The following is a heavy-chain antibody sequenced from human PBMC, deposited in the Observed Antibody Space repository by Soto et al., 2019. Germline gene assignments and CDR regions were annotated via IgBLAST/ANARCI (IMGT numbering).Heavy chain of an antibody. V-gene: IGHV4-39*01. CDR2: IYYSGST. Sequence: QLQLQESGPGLVKPSETLSLTCTVSGGSISSSSYYWGWIRQPPGKGLEWIGSIYYSGSTYYNPSLKSRVTISVDTSKNQFSLKLSSMTAADTAVYYCARHWGRKVFDYWGQGTLVTVSS. CDR3: ARHWGRKVFDY. J-gene: IGHJ4*02. D-gene: IGHD3-16*01. CDR1: GGSISSSSYY.